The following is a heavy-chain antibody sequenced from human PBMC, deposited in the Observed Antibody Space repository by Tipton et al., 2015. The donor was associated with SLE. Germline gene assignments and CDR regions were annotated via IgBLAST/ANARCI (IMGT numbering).Heavy chain of an antibody. V-gene: IGHV3-23*01. CDR2: ISGSGGST. CDR1: GFTFSSYA. J-gene: IGHJ4*02. D-gene: IGHD6-13*01. CDR3: AKDAGDSRGWYYYDH. Sequence: SLRLSCAASGFTFSSYAMSWVRQAPGKGLEWVSAISGSGGSTYYADSVKGRFTISRDNSENTLYLQMNSLRAEDTALYYCAKDAGDSRGWYYYDHWGQGTLVNVSS.